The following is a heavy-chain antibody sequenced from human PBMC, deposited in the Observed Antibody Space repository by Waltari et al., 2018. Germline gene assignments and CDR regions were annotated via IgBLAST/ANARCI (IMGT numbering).Heavy chain of an antibody. CDR3: ARLGITMTPDY. CDR1: GYTFTSYS. V-gene: IGHV1-46*01. J-gene: IGHJ4*02. Sequence: QVQLVQSGAELKKPGASVKLSCRASGYTFTSYSIQWVRQAPGQGLEWMGVRNSGVDTTISAQKFQGRVTMTRDTSTSTVYMELSSLRSEDTAVYYCARLGITMTPDYWGQGTLVTVSS. CDR2: RNSGVDTT.